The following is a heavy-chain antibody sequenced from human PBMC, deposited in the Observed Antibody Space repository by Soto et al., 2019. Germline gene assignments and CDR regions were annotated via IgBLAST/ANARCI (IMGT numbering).Heavy chain of an antibody. J-gene: IGHJ3*02. CDR2: IYYSGST. CDR1: GVSINSSSYY. CDR3: ARVSSRMINAFDI. Sequence: SETLSLTCTVSGVSINSSSYYWGWIRPPPGKGLEWIGSIYYSGSTDYNPSLKSRVTISADTSKNQFSLKLSSVTAADTAVYYCARVSSRMINAFDIWGQGTMVTVSS. V-gene: IGHV4-39*07. D-gene: IGHD3-16*01.